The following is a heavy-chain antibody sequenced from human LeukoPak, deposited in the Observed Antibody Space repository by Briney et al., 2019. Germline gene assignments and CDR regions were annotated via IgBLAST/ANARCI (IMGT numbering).Heavy chain of an antibody. Sequence: SSVKVSCKASGGTFSSYAISWVRQAPGRGLEWMGGIIPIFGTANYAQKFQGRVTITTDESTSTAYMELSSLRSEDTAVYYCARVDPVGALFDYWGQGTLVTVSS. V-gene: IGHV1-69*05. D-gene: IGHD6-6*01. CDR3: ARVDPVGALFDY. CDR2: IIPIFGTA. J-gene: IGHJ4*02. CDR1: GGTFSSYA.